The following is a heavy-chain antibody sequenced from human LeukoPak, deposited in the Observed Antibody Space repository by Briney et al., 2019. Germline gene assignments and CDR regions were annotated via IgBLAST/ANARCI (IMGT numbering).Heavy chain of an antibody. CDR1: GYTFISYG. CDR2: ISASNGNT. Sequence: ASVKVSCKASGYTFISYGISWVRQAPGQGLEWMGWISASNGNTKYAQKVQGRVTMTTDTSTSTAYMELRSLKSDDTAVYYCARDVGYYGSGDLDLRGQGTLVIVSS. CDR3: ARDVGYYGSGDLDL. D-gene: IGHD3-10*01. J-gene: IGHJ5*02. V-gene: IGHV1-18*01.